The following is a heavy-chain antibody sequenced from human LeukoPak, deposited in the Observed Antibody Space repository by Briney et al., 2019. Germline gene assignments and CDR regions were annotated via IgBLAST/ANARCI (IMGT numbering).Heavy chain of an antibody. D-gene: IGHD3-9*01. Sequence: SETLSLTCAVTGYSISSGYYWGWIRQPPGKGLEWIGSIYHSGSTYYNPSLKSRVTISVDTSKNQFSLKLSSVTAADTAVYYCARQAGYFDWLDYWGQGTLVTVSS. CDR2: IYHSGST. CDR3: ARQAGYFDWLDY. J-gene: IGHJ4*02. CDR1: GYSISSGYY. V-gene: IGHV4-38-2*01.